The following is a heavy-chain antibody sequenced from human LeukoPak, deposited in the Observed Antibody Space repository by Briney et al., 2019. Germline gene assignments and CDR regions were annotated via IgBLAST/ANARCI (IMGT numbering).Heavy chain of an antibody. V-gene: IGHV4-34*01. CDR2: INHSGSN. D-gene: IGHD3-10*01. J-gene: IGHJ4*02. CDR3: ARVANYYGSGKYVDY. Sequence: SETLSLTCAVYGGSFSGYYWSWLRQPPGKGLGWIGEINHSGSNNYNPSLKSRVTISVDTSKNQFSLKLSSVTAADTAVYYCARVANYYGSGKYVDYWGQGTLVTVSS. CDR1: GGSFSGYY.